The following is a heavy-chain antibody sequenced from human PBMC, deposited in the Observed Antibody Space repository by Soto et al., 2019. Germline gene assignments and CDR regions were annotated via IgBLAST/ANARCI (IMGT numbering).Heavy chain of an antibody. J-gene: IGHJ4*02. CDR3: VRLVYDTRLNYMYFDF. CDR2: IFHDGTA. D-gene: IGHD3-10*01. V-gene: IGHV4-4*02. CDR1: GVSLTSGNW. Sequence: SETLSLTCAVSGVSLTSGNWWTWVRQSPQRGLEYIGEIFHDGTANYYPSFERRVAMSVDTSRNQFSLKLTSVTAADTAVYFCVRLVYDTRLNYMYFDFWGPGTLVTVSS.